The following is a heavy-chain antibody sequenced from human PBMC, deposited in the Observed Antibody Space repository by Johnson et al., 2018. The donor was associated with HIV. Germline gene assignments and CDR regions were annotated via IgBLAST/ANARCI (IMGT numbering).Heavy chain of an antibody. CDR2: IRYDGSNK. V-gene: IGHV3-30*02. D-gene: IGHD5-18*01. CDR1: GFTFSSYA. Sequence: QVQLVESGGGVVQPGRSLRLSCAASGFTFSSYAMHWVRQAPGKGLEWVAFIRYDGSNKYYADSVKGRFTISRDNSKNTLYLQMNSLRLEDAAVYYCARDRGRYGYAAFDIWGQGTMVTVSS. CDR3: ARDRGRYGYAAFDI. J-gene: IGHJ3*02.